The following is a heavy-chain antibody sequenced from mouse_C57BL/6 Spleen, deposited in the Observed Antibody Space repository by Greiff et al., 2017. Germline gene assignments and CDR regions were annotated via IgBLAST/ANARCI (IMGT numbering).Heavy chain of an antibody. CDR3: ARGLRLLLDAMDY. V-gene: IGHV5-4*01. CDR2: ISDGGSYT. D-gene: IGHD3-2*02. CDR1: GFTFSSYA. Sequence: EVHLVESGGGLVKPGGSLKLSCAASGFTFSSYAMSWVRQTPEKRLEWVATISDGGSYTYYPDNVQGRFTISRDNAKNNLYLQMSHLKSEDTAMYYGARGLRLLLDAMDYWGQGTSVTVSS. J-gene: IGHJ4*01.